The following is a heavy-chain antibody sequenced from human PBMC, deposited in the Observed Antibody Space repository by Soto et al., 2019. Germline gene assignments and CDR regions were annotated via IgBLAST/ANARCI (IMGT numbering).Heavy chain of an antibody. CDR2: IWYDGSNK. J-gene: IGHJ5*02. Sequence: GGSLRLSCAASGFTFSSYGMHWVRQASGKGLEWVAVIWYDGSNKYYADSVKGRFTISRDNSKNTLYLQMNSLRAEDTAVYYCARDRYDILTGTPGGNWFDPWGQGTLVTV. V-gene: IGHV3-33*01. CDR1: GFTFSSYG. D-gene: IGHD3-9*01. CDR3: ARDRYDILTGTPGGNWFDP.